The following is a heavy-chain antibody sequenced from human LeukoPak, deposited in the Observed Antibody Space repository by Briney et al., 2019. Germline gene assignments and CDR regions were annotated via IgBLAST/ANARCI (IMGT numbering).Heavy chain of an antibody. D-gene: IGHD3-3*01. J-gene: IGHJ4*02. V-gene: IGHV1-2*06. CDR3: ARVRPAGILRFLEWFDY. CDR2: INPNSGGT. Sequence: VASVKVSCKASGYTFTGYYMHWVRQAPGQGLEWMGRINPNSGGTNYAQKFQGRVTMTRDTSISTAYMELSRLRSDDTAVYYCARVRPAGILRFLEWFDYWGQGTLVTVSS. CDR1: GYTFTGYY.